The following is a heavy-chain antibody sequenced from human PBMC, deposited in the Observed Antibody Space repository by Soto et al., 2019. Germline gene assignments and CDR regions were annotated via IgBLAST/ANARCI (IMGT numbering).Heavy chain of an antibody. V-gene: IGHV1-18*01. J-gene: IGHJ3*01. Sequence: QVQLVQSGATQEKPGASVKVSCEAFGYSFDSYAYSWVRQAPGQGLEWMGRIGSGDTNYAQKLQGRVTMTTDTSTNTAYMELRSLRSDATALYYCARENDPYGFDLWGQGTMDTVSS. CDR2: IGSGDT. CDR3: ARENDPYGFDL. CDR1: GYSFDSYA.